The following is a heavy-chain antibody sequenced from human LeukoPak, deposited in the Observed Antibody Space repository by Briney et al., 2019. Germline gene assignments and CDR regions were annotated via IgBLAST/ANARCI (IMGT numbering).Heavy chain of an antibody. CDR3: ARDYGRKWLASVLDY. D-gene: IGHD6-19*01. J-gene: IGHJ4*02. Sequence: GGSLRLSCAASGFTFSSYAMHWVRQAPGKGLEYVSAISSNGGSTYYANSVKGRFTISRDNSKNTLYLQMGSLRAEDMAVYYCARDYGRKWLASVLDYWGQGTLVTVSS. CDR1: GFTFSSYA. V-gene: IGHV3-64*01. CDR2: ISSNGGST.